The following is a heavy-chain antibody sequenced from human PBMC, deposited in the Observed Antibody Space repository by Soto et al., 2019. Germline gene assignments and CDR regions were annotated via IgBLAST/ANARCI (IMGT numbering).Heavy chain of an antibody. CDR1: GYTFTSYG. CDR2: ISAYNGNT. D-gene: IGHD3-22*01. V-gene: IGHV1-18*01. J-gene: IGHJ4*02. Sequence: ASVKVSCKASGYTFTSYGISWVRQAPGQGLEWMGWISAYNGNTNYAQKLQGRVTMTTDTSTSTAYMEPRSLRSDDTAVYYCAIGPYFYGSSGYYTYWGQGTLVTVSS. CDR3: AIGPYFYGSSGYYTY.